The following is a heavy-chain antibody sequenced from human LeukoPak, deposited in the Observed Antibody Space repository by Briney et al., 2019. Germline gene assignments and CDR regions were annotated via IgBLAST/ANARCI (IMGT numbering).Heavy chain of an antibody. V-gene: IGHV3-23*01. D-gene: IGHD2/OR15-2a*01. CDR2: IYGSGVSI. CDR3: ATRPAGNNFQAVFDF. CDR1: GFTFKNYV. J-gene: IGHJ4*02. Sequence: PGGSLRLSCVASGFTFKNYVMNWVRQAPGKGLEWLATIYGSGVSISYADSVKGRFTISRDNSNNTLYLQMNSLRGEDTAVYYCATRPAGNNFQAVFDFWGQGTLITVSS.